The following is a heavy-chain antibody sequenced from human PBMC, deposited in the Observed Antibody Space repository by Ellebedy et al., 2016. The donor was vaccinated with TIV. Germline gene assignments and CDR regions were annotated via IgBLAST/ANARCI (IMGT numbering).Heavy chain of an antibody. CDR3: ARAKKYVYDY. V-gene: IGHV3-48*02. CDR1: GFTFSSYS. Sequence: GGSLRLXXAASGFTFSSYSMNWVRQAPGKGLEWVSYISSSSSTIYYADSVKGRFTISRDNAKNSLYLQMNSLRDEDTAVYYCARAKKYVYDYWGQGTLVTVSS. CDR2: ISSSSSTI. J-gene: IGHJ4*02. D-gene: IGHD5/OR15-5a*01.